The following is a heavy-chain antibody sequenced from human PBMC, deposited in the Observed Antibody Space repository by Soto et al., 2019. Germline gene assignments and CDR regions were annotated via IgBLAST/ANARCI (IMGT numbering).Heavy chain of an antibody. CDR3: ARPHFPGCINAICYPLDF. CDR2: INPSGGST. Sequence: QVQLVQSGAEVKNPGASVKVSCKASGYTFTHYYIHWVRQAPGQGLEWMGMINPSGGSTSYAQKFQGRLTMTTDTSTNTVYMELSSLRSEDTAVYYCARPHFPGCINAICYPLDFWGQGALVTVSS. V-gene: IGHV1-46*01. D-gene: IGHD2-8*01. CDR1: GYTFTHYY. J-gene: IGHJ4*02.